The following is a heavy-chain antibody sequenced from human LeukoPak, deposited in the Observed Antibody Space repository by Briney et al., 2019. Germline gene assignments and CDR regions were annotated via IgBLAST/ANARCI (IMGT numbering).Heavy chain of an antibody. CDR2: IKQDGSEK. V-gene: IGHV3-7*01. Sequence: GGSLRLSCAASGFTFSSYWMSWVRQAPGKGLEWVANIKQDGSEKYYVDSVKGRFTISRDNAKNSLYLQMNSLRAEDTAVYYCARGPMVRGVIIRRSKSGYFDYWGQGTLVTVSS. D-gene: IGHD3-10*01. CDR1: GFTFSSYW. CDR3: ARGPMVRGVIIRRSKSGYFDY. J-gene: IGHJ4*02.